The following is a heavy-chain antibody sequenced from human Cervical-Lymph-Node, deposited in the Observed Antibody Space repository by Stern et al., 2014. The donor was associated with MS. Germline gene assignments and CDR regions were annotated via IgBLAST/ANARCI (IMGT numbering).Heavy chain of an antibody. CDR3: ATASRYDALDL. Sequence: QVQLVQSGAEVRKPGASVRVSCKVSGYSLSDLSMHWVRQAPGKGLEWLGGYDPEEGSTVYAQRFQGRVTMTEDTSTDTAYMELNSLRSDDTTVYHCATASRYDALDLWGQGTVVTVSS. V-gene: IGHV1-24*01. CDR2: YDPEEGST. CDR1: GYSLSDLS. J-gene: IGHJ3*01.